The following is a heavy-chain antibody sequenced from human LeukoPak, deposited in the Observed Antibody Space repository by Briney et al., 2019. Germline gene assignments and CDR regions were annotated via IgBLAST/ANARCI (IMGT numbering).Heavy chain of an antibody. Sequence: GGSLRLSCAASGFTFSSYGMHWVGQAPGKGLEWVAVISYDGSSKYYADSVKGRFTISRDNSKNTLYLQMNSLRAEDTAVYYCAKGQYYYGSGVDSWGQGTLVTVSS. CDR3: AKGQYYYGSGVDS. J-gene: IGHJ4*02. V-gene: IGHV3-30*18. D-gene: IGHD3-10*01. CDR2: ISYDGSSK. CDR1: GFTFSSYG.